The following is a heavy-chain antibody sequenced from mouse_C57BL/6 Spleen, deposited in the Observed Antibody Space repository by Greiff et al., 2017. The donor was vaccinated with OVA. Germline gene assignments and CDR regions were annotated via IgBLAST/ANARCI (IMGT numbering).Heavy chain of an antibody. CDR2: INPNNGGT. CDR3: ARNYGSSPFAY. Sequence: EVQLQQSGPELVKPGASVKISCKASGYTFTDYYMNWVKQSHGKSLEWIGDINPNNGGTSYNQKFKGKATLTVDKSSSTAYMELRSLTSEDSAVYYCARNYGSSPFAYWGQGILVTVSA. D-gene: IGHD1-1*01. CDR1: GYTFTDYY. V-gene: IGHV1-26*01. J-gene: IGHJ3*01.